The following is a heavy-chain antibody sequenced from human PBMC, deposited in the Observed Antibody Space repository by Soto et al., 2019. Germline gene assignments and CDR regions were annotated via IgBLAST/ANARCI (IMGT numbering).Heavy chain of an antibody. V-gene: IGHV3-33*05. D-gene: IGHD2-15*01. Sequence: QVQLVESGGGVVQPGTSLRLSCTASGFTFNSYGIHWVRQAPGKGLEWLALIEYNAKNRFYADSVKGRFSISRDNSRNTVYLQVTGLRAEDTAVYYCAREGDDYCSGTRCFHYYGLDVWGQGTTVIGSS. CDR2: IEYNAKNR. J-gene: IGHJ6*02. CDR3: AREGDDYCSGTRCFHYYGLDV. CDR1: GFTFNSYG.